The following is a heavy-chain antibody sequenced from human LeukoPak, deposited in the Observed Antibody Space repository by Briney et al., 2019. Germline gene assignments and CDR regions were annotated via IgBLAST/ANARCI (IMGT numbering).Heavy chain of an antibody. J-gene: IGHJ4*02. CDR3: ASGYNWKDHFDY. D-gene: IGHD1-1*01. CDR1: GFTFSSYS. V-gene: IGHV3-21*01. Sequence: GGPLRLSCAASGFTFSSYSMNWVRQAPGKGLEWVSSISSSSSYIYYADSVKGRFTISRDNAKNSLYLRMNSLRAEDTAVYYCASGYNWKDHFDYWGQGTLVTVSS. CDR2: ISSSSSYI.